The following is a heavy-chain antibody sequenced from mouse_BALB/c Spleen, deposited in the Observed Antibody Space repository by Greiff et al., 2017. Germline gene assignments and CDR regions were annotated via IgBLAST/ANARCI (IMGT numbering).Heavy chain of an antibody. CDR3: ARKQAMITTGAMDY. CDR1: GFSLTSYG. D-gene: IGHD2-4*01. J-gene: IGHJ4*01. V-gene: IGHV2-2*02. Sequence: VKVVESGPGLVQPSQSLSITCTVSGFSLTSYGVHWVRQSPGKGLEWLGVIWSGGSTDYNAAFISRLSISKDNSKSQVFFKMNSLQANDTAIYYCARKQAMITTGAMDYWGQGTSVTVSS. CDR2: IWSGGST.